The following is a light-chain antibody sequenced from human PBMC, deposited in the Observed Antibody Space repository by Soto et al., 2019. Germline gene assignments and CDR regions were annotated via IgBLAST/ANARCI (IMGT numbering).Light chain of an antibody. CDR1: QSISSW. Sequence: DIQTTQSPSTLSASVGDRVTITCWASQSISSWLAWYQQKPGKAPKLLIYDASSLESGVPSRFSGSGSGTEFTLTISSLQPADFATYYCQQYNSYSFGGGTKVEIK. J-gene: IGKJ4*01. CDR2: DAS. CDR3: QQYNSYS. V-gene: IGKV1-5*01.